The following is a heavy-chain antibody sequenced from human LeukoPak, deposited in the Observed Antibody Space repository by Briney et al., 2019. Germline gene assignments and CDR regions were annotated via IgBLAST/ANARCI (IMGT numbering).Heavy chain of an antibody. D-gene: IGHD6-13*01. J-gene: IGHJ4*02. Sequence: SETLSLTCTVSGGSISSYHWSWIRQPPGKGLEWIGYIYYNGTTKYNPSLKSRVTISVDTSKDQFSLKLSSVTAADTAVYYCASGHYSSSWLFDYWGQGTLVTVSS. CDR3: ASGHYSSSWLFDY. CDR2: IYYNGTT. CDR1: GGSISSYH. V-gene: IGHV4-59*01.